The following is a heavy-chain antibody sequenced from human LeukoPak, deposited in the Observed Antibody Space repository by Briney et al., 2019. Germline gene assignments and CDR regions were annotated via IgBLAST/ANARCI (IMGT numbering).Heavy chain of an antibody. J-gene: IGHJ4*02. CDR3: ARNRVVAAPNFDY. CDR1: GGSISSYY. D-gene: IGHD6-6*01. V-gene: IGHV4-59*01. Sequence: SETLSLTCSVSGGSISSYYWSWIRQPPGEGLEWLGYIYDSGNTNYNPSLKSRVTISLDTSKNQFSLRLPSVTAADTAVYYCARNRVVAAPNFDYWGQGTLVTVFS. CDR2: IYDSGNT.